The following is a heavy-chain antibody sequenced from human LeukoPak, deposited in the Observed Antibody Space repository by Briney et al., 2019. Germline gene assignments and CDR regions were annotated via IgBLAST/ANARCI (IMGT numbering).Heavy chain of an antibody. J-gene: IGHJ4*02. CDR3: ARVKQWLVRSFDY. CDR2: INHSGST. D-gene: IGHD6-19*01. Sequence: PSETLSLTCAVYGGSFSGYYWSWIRQPPGKGLEWIGEINHSGSTNYNPSLKSRVTISVDTSKNQFSLKLSSVTAADTAVYYCARVKQWLVRSFDYWAREPWSPSPQ. V-gene: IGHV4-34*01. CDR1: GGSFSGYY.